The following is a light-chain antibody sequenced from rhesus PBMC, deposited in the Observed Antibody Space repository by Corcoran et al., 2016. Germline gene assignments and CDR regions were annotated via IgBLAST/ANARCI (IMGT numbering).Light chain of an antibody. CDR3: LQYSNWWT. V-gene: IGKV3-24*01. Sequence: EIVMTQSPATLSLSPGERATLFCRASQSVSSSLAWYQQKPGQTPSLLIYGAPTRASGIPERVSGSGSGTDFTLTLSSLEPEDVAVYYCLQYSNWWTFGQGTKVEIK. CDR2: GAP. CDR1: QSVSSS. J-gene: IGKJ1*01.